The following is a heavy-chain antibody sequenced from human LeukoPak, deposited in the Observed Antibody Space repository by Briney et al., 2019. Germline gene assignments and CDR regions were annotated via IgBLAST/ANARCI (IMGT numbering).Heavy chain of an antibody. CDR1: GGTFSSYA. D-gene: IGHD3-10*01. CDR3: ARDRGYYYYYMDV. V-gene: IGHV1-69*05. Sequence: SVKVSCKASGGTFSSYAISWVRQAPGQGLEWMGRIIPILGTAKYAQKFQGRVTITTDESTRTAYMELSSLRSEDTAVYYCARDRGYYYYYMDVWGKGTTVTVSS. J-gene: IGHJ6*03. CDR2: IIPILGTA.